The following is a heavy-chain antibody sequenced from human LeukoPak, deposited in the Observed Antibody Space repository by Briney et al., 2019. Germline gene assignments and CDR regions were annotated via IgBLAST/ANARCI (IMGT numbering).Heavy chain of an antibody. J-gene: IGHJ6*02. V-gene: IGHV1-69*04. CDR1: GGTFSSCA. CDR2: TIPIFGIA. Sequence: GASVKVSCKASGGTFSSCAISWVRQAPGQGLEWMGRTIPIFGIANYAQKFQGRVTITADKSTSTAYMELSSLRSEDTAVYYCARSIAARHYYYYGMDVWGQGTTVTVSS. CDR3: ARSIAARHYYYYGMDV. D-gene: IGHD6-6*01.